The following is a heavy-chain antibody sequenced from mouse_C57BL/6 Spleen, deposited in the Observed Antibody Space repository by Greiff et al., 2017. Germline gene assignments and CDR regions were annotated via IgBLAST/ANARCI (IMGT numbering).Heavy chain of an antibody. J-gene: IGHJ2*01. D-gene: IGHD1-1*01. Sequence: QVQLQQPGAELVRPGSSVKLSCKASGYTFTSYWMDWVKQRPGQGLEWIGNIYPSDSETHYNQKFKDKATLTVDKSSSTAYMPLSSLTSEDSAVYYCARGGYYYGSSYFDYWGQGTTLTVSS. CDR1: GYTFTSYW. V-gene: IGHV1-61*01. CDR2: IYPSDSET. CDR3: ARGGYYYGSSYFDY.